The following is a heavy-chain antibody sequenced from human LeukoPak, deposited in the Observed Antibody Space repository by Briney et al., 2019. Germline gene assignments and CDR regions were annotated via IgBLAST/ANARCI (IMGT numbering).Heavy chain of an antibody. J-gene: IGHJ6*02. CDR1: GGSISSYY. D-gene: IGHD6-6*01. V-gene: IGHV4-59*01. CDR3: ARRPLRHGMDV. CDR2: IYYSGST. Sequence: SETLSLTCTVSGGSISSYYWSWIRQPPGKGLEWIGYIYYSGSTNYNPSLKSRVTISVDTSKNQFSLKLSSATAADTAVYYCARRPLRHGMDVWGQGTTVTVSS.